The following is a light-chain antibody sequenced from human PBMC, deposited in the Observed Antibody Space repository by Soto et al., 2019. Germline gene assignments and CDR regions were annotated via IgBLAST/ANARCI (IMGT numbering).Light chain of an antibody. Sequence: DIQMTQSPSTLSASVGDRVTITCRASQSISSWVAWYQQKPGKGPKLLIYKASHLESGVPSRFSGSGSGTEFTLTISSLQPGDFATYYCQQYNSYLTWTFGQGTKVDIK. CDR2: KAS. J-gene: IGKJ1*01. CDR3: QQYNSYLTWT. V-gene: IGKV1-5*03. CDR1: QSISSW.